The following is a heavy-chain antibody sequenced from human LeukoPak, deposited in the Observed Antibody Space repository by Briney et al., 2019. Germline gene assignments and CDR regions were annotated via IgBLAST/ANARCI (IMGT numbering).Heavy chain of an antibody. CDR2: ISWNSGSI. D-gene: IGHD3-16*01. V-gene: IGHV3-9*01. J-gene: IGHJ4*02. CDR1: GFTFDDYA. CDR3: AKGEMGSVDY. Sequence: GGSLRLSCAASGFTFDDYAMHWVRQAPGKGLEWVSGISWNSGSIGYADSVKGRFTISRDNAKNSLYLQMNSLRAEDTALYYCAKGEMGSVDYWGQGTLVTVSS.